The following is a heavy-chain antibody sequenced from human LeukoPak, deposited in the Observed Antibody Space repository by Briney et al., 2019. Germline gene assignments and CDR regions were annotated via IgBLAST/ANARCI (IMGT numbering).Heavy chain of an antibody. V-gene: IGHV2-70*11. CDR3: ARIAGAATTGNAFDI. CDR2: IDWDGDR. J-gene: IGHJ3*02. CDR1: GFSLTTTGMC. Sequence: ESGPTLVNPTQTLTLTCTFSGFSLTTTGMCLSWIRQPPGKALEWLARIDWDGDRSYTTSLKTRLTISKDTSKNQVVLTMTNMGPVDTATYYCARIAGAATTGNAFDIWGQGTMVTVSS. D-gene: IGHD1-7*01.